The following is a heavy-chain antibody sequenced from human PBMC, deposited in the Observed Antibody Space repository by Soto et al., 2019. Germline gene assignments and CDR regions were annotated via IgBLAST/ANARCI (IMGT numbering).Heavy chain of an antibody. CDR1: GGSISSGGYS. CDR3: ARENYGSGSYLYGMDV. Sequence: SETLSLTCAVSGGSISSGGYSWSWIRQPPGKGLEWIGYIYHSGSTYYNPSLKSRVTISVDRSKNQFSLKLSSVTAADTAVYYCARENYGSGSYLYGMDVWGQGTTVTVSS. J-gene: IGHJ6*02. CDR2: IYHSGST. D-gene: IGHD3-10*01. V-gene: IGHV4-30-2*01.